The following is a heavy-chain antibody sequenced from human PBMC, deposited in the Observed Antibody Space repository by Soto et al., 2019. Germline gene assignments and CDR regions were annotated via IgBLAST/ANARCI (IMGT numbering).Heavy chain of an antibody. D-gene: IGHD3-10*01. CDR3: ARRGYYYGAGTPNKNVYNWFDP. CDR1: GGSISGYY. J-gene: IGHJ5*02. V-gene: IGHV4-59*08. CDR2: IYYNGYT. Sequence: SETLSLTCSVSGGSISGYYWSWIRQPPGKGLEWIGYIYYNGYTIYSPSLNSRVTISVDTSKNQFSLKLSSVTAADTAVYYCARRGYYYGAGTPNKNVYNWFDPWGQGTLVTVSS.